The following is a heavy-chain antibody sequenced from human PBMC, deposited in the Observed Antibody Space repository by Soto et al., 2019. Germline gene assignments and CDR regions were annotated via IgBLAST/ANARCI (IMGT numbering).Heavy chain of an antibody. D-gene: IGHD4-17*01. J-gene: IGHJ5*02. CDR3: ARRGGSVTTYPRNNWFDP. V-gene: IGHV4-39*01. CDR1: GGSISSSSYY. Sequence: SETLSLTCTVSGGSISSSSYYWGWIRQPPGKGLEWIGSIYYSGSTYYNPSLKSRVTISVDTSKNQFSLKLSSVTAADTAVYYCARRGGSVTTYPRNNWFDPWGQGTLVTVSS. CDR2: IYYSGST.